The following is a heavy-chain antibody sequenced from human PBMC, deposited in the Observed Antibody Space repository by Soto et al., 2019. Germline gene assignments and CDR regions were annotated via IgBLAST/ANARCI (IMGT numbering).Heavy chain of an antibody. CDR2: ISGSGGST. CDR1: GFTFSSYA. Sequence: GGSLRLSCAASGFTFSSYAMSWVRQAPGKGLEWVSAISGSGGSTYYADSVKGRFTISRDNSKNTLYLQMNSLRAEDTAVYYCARAAGSSSYYYYYMDVWGKGTTVTVSS. D-gene: IGHD6-6*01. CDR3: ARAAGSSSYYYYYMDV. V-gene: IGHV3-23*01. J-gene: IGHJ6*03.